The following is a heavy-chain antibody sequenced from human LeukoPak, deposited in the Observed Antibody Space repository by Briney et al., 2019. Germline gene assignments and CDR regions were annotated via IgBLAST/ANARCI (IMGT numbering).Heavy chain of an antibody. V-gene: IGHV3-72*01. CDR1: GFTFRDYY. J-gene: IGHJ4*02. Sequence: GGPVTLSCVVSGFTFRDYYMLGVRQATGRALEGIGRIRNKDSSYTTECAASGQGTFTISRDDSKNSLYLQMNSLKTEDTALYYCSRFRGFCCTTSCYHLDYWGQGTLVTVSS. CDR3: SRFRGFCCTTSCYHLDY. D-gene: IGHD2-2*01. CDR2: IRNKDSSYTT.